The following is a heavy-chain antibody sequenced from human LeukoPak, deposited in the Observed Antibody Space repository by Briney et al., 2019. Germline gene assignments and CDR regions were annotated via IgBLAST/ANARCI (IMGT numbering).Heavy chain of an antibody. CDR2: ISWNSGSI. V-gene: IGHV3-9*01. CDR1: GFTFDDYA. J-gene: IGHJ5*02. Sequence: GGSLRLSCAASGFTFDDYAMHWVRQAPGKGLEWVSGISWNSGSIGYADSVKGRFTISRDNAKNSLYLQMNSLRAEDTALYYCAKDTGFEYSSSMSSWGQGTLVTVSS. D-gene: IGHD6-6*01. CDR3: AKDTGFEYSSSMSS.